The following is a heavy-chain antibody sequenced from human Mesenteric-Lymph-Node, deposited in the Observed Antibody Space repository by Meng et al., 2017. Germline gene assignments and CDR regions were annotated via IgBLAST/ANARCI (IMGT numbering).Heavy chain of an antibody. Sequence: GGSLRLSCAASGFTFDDYAMHWVRQAPGKGLEWVSGISWNSGSIGYADSVKGRFTISRDNAKNSLYLQMNSLRAEDTAVYYCARDKSSGYYLLNYYYGMDVWGQGTTVTVSS. D-gene: IGHD3-22*01. CDR1: GFTFDDYA. CDR3: ARDKSSGYYLLNYYYGMDV. V-gene: IGHV3-9*01. CDR2: ISWNSGSI. J-gene: IGHJ6*02.